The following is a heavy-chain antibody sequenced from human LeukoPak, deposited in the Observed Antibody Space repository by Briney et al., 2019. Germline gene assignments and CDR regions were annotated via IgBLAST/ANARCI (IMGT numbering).Heavy chain of an antibody. Sequence: GGSLRLSCAASGFTFSSYEMNWVRHAPGKGLEWVSYISSSGSAIYYADSVKGRFTISRDNAKNSLYLQMNSLRAEDTAVYYCARDSSYYGSGSFSDWGQGTLVTVSS. CDR3: ARDSSYYGSGSFSD. CDR1: GFTFSSYE. D-gene: IGHD3-10*01. V-gene: IGHV3-48*03. J-gene: IGHJ4*02. CDR2: ISSSGSAI.